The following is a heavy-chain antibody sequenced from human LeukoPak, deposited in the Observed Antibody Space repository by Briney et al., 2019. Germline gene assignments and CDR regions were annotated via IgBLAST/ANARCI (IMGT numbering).Heavy chain of an antibody. Sequence: PGGSLRLSCAASGFTFNIYAMSWVRQAPGKGLEWVSAISGSGHSTYYADSVKGRFTISRDNSKNTLFLQMNSLRAEDTAVYYCAKIAPDSYAFDIWGQGTMVTVSS. CDR3: AKIAPDSYAFDI. J-gene: IGHJ3*02. CDR1: GFTFNIYA. D-gene: IGHD6-13*01. V-gene: IGHV3-23*01. CDR2: ISGSGHST.